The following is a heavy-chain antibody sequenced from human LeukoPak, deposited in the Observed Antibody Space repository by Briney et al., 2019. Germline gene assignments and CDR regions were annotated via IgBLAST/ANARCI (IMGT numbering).Heavy chain of an antibody. D-gene: IGHD4-17*01. V-gene: IGHV3-48*02. J-gene: IGHJ4*02. CDR1: GDSVRSFH. Sequence: ETLSLTCTVSGDSVRSFHWSWVRQAPGKGLEWVSYISSSSSTIYYADSVKGRFTISRDNAKNSLYLQMNSLRDEDTAVYYCASDYGDPYYFDYWGQGTLVTVSS. CDR2: ISSSSSTI. CDR3: ASDYGDPYYFDY.